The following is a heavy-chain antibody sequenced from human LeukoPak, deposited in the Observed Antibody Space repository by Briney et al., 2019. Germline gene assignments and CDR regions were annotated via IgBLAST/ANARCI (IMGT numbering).Heavy chain of an antibody. V-gene: IGHV3-30*18. J-gene: IGHJ4*02. CDR2: MSYNGQIT. CDR1: GFSFTSYW. Sequence: GGSLRLSCAASGFSFTSYWMHWVRQAPGKGLEWVAVMSYNGQITYYADSLRGRFTISRDNSKDTLYLQMNSLRVEDTAVYYCAKVQLERRELLPNFDSWGQGTLVTVSS. CDR3: AKVQLERRELLPNFDS. D-gene: IGHD1-1*01.